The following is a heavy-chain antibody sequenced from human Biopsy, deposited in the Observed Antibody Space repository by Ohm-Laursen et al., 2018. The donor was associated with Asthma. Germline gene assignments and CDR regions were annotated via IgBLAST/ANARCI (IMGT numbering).Heavy chain of an antibody. Sequence: GTLSLTCLVSGDAMSTSGSYWGWIRQSPGKGLEWIGSIYYSGRTYYNPSLESRLTISMDTSKNQFSLKLSSVTAADTAVYYCARVPTTLRYFDLWGRGTLVTVSS. CDR3: ARVPTTLRYFDL. D-gene: IGHD2-15*01. J-gene: IGHJ2*01. V-gene: IGHV4-39*07. CDR1: GDAMSTSGSY. CDR2: IYYSGRT.